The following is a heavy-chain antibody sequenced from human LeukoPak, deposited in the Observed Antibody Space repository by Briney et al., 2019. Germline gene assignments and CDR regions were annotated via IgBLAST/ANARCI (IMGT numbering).Heavy chain of an antibody. D-gene: IGHD3-22*01. Sequence: GGSLRLSCAASGFTFSDYYMSWIRQAPGKGLEWVSAISGSGGSTYYADSVKGRFTISRDNSKNTLYLQMNSLRAEDTAVYYCAKDPPKSFYYYDSSGSHAFDIWGQGTMVTVSS. CDR1: GFTFSDYY. CDR2: ISGSGGST. CDR3: AKDPPKSFYYYDSSGSHAFDI. V-gene: IGHV3-23*01. J-gene: IGHJ3*02.